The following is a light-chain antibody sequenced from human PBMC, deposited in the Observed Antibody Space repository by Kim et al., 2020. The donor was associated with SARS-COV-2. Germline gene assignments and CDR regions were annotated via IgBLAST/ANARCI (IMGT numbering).Light chain of an antibody. J-gene: IGKJ4*01. V-gene: IGKV3-15*01. CDR2: GAS. CDR1: QSVSNY. Sequence: SWSPGERATPSGRARQSVSNYLAWYQQKPGQAPRLLIYGASTRATGIPARFSGSGSGTEFTLTISSVQSDDFAVYLCQQYDNWLTFGGGTKVDIK. CDR3: QQYDNWLT.